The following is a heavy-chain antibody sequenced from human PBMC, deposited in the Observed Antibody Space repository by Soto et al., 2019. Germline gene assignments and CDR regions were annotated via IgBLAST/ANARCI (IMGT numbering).Heavy chain of an antibody. V-gene: IGHV3-53*01. CDR2: LYNTDGT. D-gene: IGHD2-15*01. Sequence: DVQLVASGGGLIQPGGSLRLSCAASGFTFSGKKYLTWVRQAPGKGLEWVSALYNTDGTYYADSVKGRFFTSKDKSKNTFYLQLNGLRPDDTAVYYCASWLLREHAFDIWGLGTMVSVSS. CDR3: ASWLLREHAFDI. CDR1: GFTFSGKKY. J-gene: IGHJ3*02.